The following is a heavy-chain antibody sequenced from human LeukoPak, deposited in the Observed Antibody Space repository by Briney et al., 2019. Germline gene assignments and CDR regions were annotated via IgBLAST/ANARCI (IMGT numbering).Heavy chain of an antibody. CDR3: ARDKTAHYYDSSGYAIDI. V-gene: IGHV1-46*01. D-gene: IGHD3-22*01. CDR1: GYTFTSYY. J-gene: IGHJ3*02. Sequence: ASVKVSRKASGYTFTSYYMHWVRRAPGQGLEWMGIINPSGGSTSYAQKFQGRVTMTRDTSTSTVYMELSSLRSEDTAVYYCARDKTAHYYDSSGYAIDIWGQGTMVTVSS. CDR2: INPSGGST.